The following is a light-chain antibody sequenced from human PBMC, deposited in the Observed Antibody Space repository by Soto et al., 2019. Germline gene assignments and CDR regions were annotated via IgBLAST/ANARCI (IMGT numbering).Light chain of an antibody. J-gene: IGKJ1*01. CDR2: GAS. V-gene: IGKV3D-15*01. Sequence: EIVMAQSPATLSVSPGNRATLSCRASQSVNNNLAWYQQRRGQAPRLLIYGASTRATGIPARFTGSWSGTEFSLTISSLQSEDFAVYFCQQYKDWPPWTFGQGTKVEI. CDR1: QSVNNN. CDR3: QQYKDWPPWT.